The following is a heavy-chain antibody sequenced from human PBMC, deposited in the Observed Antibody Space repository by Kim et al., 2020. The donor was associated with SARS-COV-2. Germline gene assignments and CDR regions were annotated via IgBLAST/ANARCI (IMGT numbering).Heavy chain of an antibody. CDR2: IKTDASSK. CDR3: ARNRGTGVCAGDD. D-gene: IGHD2-8*02. J-gene: IGHJ4*02. CDR1: GFTFSPYA. V-gene: IGHV3-33*01. Sequence: GGSLRLSCVASGFTFSPYAMHWVRQAPGKGLEWVSFIKTDASSKFYIDSVKGRFTISRDNSKHTLCLQMNSLRTDDTAVYYCARNRGTGVCAGDDWGQGTLVTVSS.